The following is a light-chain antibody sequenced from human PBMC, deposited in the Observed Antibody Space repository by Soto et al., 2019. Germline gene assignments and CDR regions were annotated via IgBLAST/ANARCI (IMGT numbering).Light chain of an antibody. V-gene: IGLV2-23*01. J-gene: IGLJ2*01. CDR3: CSYAGQRVV. CDR2: EGN. Sequence: QSALTQPASVSGSPGQSIPISCTVTSSDVGSYNLVSWYQQHPGKAPKLMIYEGNKRPSGVSNRFSASKSGNTASLTISGLQAEDEADYYCCSYAGQRVVFGGRTTLTLL. CDR1: SSDVGSYNL.